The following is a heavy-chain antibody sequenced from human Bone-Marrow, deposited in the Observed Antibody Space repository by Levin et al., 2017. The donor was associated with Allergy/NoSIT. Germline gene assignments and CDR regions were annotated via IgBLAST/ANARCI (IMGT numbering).Heavy chain of an antibody. CDR2: ISGGGDSK. CDR3: TAIPNSAIWPNWFGP. Sequence: GESLKISCVASGFIFNTHTMNWVRQAPGKGLEWVSAISGGGDSKYYADSVRGRFTISRDNPRNSLYLQMNSLRADDTAVYYCTAIPNSAIWPNWFGPWGQGALVTVSS. V-gene: IGHV3-21*01. J-gene: IGHJ5*02. CDR1: GFIFNTHT. D-gene: IGHD2/OR15-2a*01.